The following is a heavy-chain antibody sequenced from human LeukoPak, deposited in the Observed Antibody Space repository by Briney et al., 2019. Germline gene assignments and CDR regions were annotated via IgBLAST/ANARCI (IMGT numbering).Heavy chain of an antibody. D-gene: IGHD3-9*01. CDR3: ARDRGYDILTGYHRYYFDY. J-gene: IGHJ4*02. CDR1: GGSISSYY. CDR2: INYSGST. Sequence: SETLSLTCTVSGGSISSYYWSWIRQPPGKGLEWIGEINYSGSTNYNPSLKSRVTISVDTSKNQFSLKLSSVTAADTAVYYCARDRGYDILTGYHRYYFDYWGQGTLVTVSS. V-gene: IGHV4-59*01.